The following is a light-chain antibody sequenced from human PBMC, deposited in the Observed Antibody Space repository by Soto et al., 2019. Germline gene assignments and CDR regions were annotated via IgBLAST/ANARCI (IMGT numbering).Light chain of an antibody. J-gene: IGKJ1*01. V-gene: IGKV3-20*01. Sequence: EIVFTHSPGTLSFSPGARATLSCRTSQSVSGSFLALYQQKLGQAPRLLIYGASSRAPGISDRFSGSGSGTEFTLTISSLQSEDSSVYYCQQYNNGPWTCGQGTRWIS. CDR3: QQYNNGPWT. CDR2: GAS. CDR1: QSVSGSF.